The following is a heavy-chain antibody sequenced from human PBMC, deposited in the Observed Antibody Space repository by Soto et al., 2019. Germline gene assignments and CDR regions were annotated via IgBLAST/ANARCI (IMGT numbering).Heavy chain of an antibody. V-gene: IGHV1-46*03. CDR1: GYTFTDYY. CDR2: MNPSGGVT. J-gene: IGHJ6*03. CDR3: ASSEAVPTTTYYYWYIDV. Sequence: QVQLVQSGAEVKKPGASVRISCKASGYTFTDYYLHWVRQAPGQGLEWMGMMNPSGGVTSYAQKFQGRVAVTRDTSTSTVYMQLSSLRSEDTAVYYCASSEAVPTTTYYYWYIDVWGKGTTVTVSS. D-gene: IGHD2-2*01.